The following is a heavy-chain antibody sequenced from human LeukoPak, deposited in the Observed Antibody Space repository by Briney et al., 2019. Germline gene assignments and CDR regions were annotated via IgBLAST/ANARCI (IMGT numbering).Heavy chain of an antibody. CDR1: GLIFSSYS. CDR3: ARGLSCADY. J-gene: IGHJ4*02. D-gene: IGHD2-2*01. V-gene: IGHV3-21*01. Sequence: GGSLRLXCAASGLIFSSYSMNWVRQAPGKGLEWVSSISSAGSYIYYADSVKGRFTISRDNAKNSLYLQMNGLRAEDTAVYYCARGLSCADYWGQGTLVTVSS. CDR2: ISSAGSYI.